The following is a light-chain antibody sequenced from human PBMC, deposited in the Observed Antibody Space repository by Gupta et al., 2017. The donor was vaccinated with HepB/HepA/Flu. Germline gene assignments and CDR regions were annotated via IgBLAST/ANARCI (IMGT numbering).Light chain of an antibody. CDR1: EGVGDW. CDR3: QQYNAAPWT. V-gene: IGKV1-5*03. J-gene: IGKJ1*01. CDR2: RAT. Sequence: EIQLSQSPSPLSASVGGRVTITCRASEGVGDWVAWYQQKPGNAPTLLIYRATTLEIGVPSRFSGSRSATEFTLTISRLQPDDFVIYYCQQYNAAPWTFGLGTKVDFK.